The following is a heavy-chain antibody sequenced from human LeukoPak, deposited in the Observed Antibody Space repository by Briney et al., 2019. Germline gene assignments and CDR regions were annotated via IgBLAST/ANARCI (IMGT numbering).Heavy chain of an antibody. Sequence: PGGSLRLSCAASGFTVSSNYMSWVRQAPGKGLEWVSVIYSGGSTYYADSVKGRFTISRDNSKNTLYLQMNSLRAEDTAVYYCARGAATGPTLGFDYWGQGTLVTVSS. J-gene: IGHJ4*02. D-gene: IGHD6-13*01. CDR2: IYSGGST. V-gene: IGHV3-53*01. CDR3: ARGAATGPTLGFDY. CDR1: GFTVSSNY.